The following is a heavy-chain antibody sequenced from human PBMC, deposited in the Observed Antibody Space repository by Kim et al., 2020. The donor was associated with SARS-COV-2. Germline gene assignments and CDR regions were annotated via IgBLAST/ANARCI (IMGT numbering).Heavy chain of an antibody. CDR3: AKEAVAGNNYYGMDV. Sequence: GGSLRLSCAAPGLTFSNYAMHWVRQAPGKGLEWVAVISYDGSNKYYGDSVKGRFTISRDNSKNTLYLQMNSLRAEDTAVYHCAKEAVAGNNYYGMDVWGQGTTVTVYS. V-gene: IGHV3-30*18. D-gene: IGHD6-19*01. J-gene: IGHJ6*02. CDR1: GLTFSNYA. CDR2: ISYDGSNK.